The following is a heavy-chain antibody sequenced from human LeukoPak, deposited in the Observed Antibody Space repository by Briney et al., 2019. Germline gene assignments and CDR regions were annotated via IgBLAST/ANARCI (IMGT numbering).Heavy chain of an antibody. J-gene: IGHJ6*02. CDR2: ISGSGGST. Sequence: GGSLRLSCAASGSTFSSYAMSWVRQAPGKGLEWVSAISGSGGSTYYADSVKGRFTISRDNSKNTLYLQMNSLRAEDTAVYYCAKTLWELLNYYYYGMDVWGQGTTVTVS. D-gene: IGHD1-26*01. CDR1: GSTFSSYA. CDR3: AKTLWELLNYYYYGMDV. V-gene: IGHV3-23*01.